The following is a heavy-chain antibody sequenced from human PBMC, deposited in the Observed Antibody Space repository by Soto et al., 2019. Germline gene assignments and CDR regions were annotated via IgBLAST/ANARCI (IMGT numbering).Heavy chain of an antibody. D-gene: IGHD3-3*01. J-gene: IGHJ4*02. CDR1: GGSISSGGYY. CDR2: TYYSGST. V-gene: IGHV4-31*03. Sequence: SETLSLTCTVSGGSISSGGYYWSWIRQHPGKGLEWIGYTYYSGSTYYNPSLKSRVTISVDTSKNQFSLKLSSVTAADTAVYYCARETYDFWSGPIDYWGQGTLVTVSS. CDR3: ARETYDFWSGPIDY.